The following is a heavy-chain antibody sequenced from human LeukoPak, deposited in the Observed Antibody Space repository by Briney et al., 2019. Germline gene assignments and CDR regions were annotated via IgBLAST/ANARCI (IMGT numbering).Heavy chain of an antibody. CDR1: GYTFTGYY. J-gene: IGHJ4*02. D-gene: IGHD3-9*01. V-gene: IGHV1-2*02. CDR2: INPNSGGT. Sequence: ASVKVSCKDSGYTFTGYYMHWVRQAPGQGLEWMGWINPNSGGTNYAQKFQGRVTMTRDTSISTAYMELSMLRSDDTAVYYCARSEAYYDILTGYYNIDYFDYWGQGTLVTVSS. CDR3: ARSEAYYDILTGYYNIDYFDY.